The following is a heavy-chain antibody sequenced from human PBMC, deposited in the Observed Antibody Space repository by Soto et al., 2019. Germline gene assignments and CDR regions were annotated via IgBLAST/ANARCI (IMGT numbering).Heavy chain of an antibody. Sequence: SGGSLRLSCAASGFTFSSYGMHWVRQAPGKGLEWVAVISYDGSNKYYADSVKGRFTISRDNSKNTLYLQMNSLRAEDTAVYYCAKNFIAAAGTIDYWGQGTLVTVSS. J-gene: IGHJ4*02. CDR2: ISYDGSNK. CDR1: GFTFSSYG. D-gene: IGHD6-13*01. V-gene: IGHV3-30*18. CDR3: AKNFIAAAGTIDY.